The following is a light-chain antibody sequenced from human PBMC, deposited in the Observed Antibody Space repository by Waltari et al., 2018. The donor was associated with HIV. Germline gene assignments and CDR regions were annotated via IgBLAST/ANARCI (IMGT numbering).Light chain of an antibody. Sequence: DIQLTQSPSFLSASVGDRVTVTCRASQDASRFLAWYQQKPGKAPKLLIYAASILRDAVPSRFRGSGSGTEFTLTISSLQPEDSATYYCQQLDSFPITFGQGTRLDI. CDR2: AAS. V-gene: IGKV1-9*01. J-gene: IGKJ5*01. CDR3: QQLDSFPIT. CDR1: QDASRF.